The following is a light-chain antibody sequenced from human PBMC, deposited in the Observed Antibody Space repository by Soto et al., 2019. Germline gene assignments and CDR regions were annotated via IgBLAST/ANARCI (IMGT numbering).Light chain of an antibody. J-gene: IGKJ2*01. CDR2: ATS. CDR1: QSISGS. CDR3: QQSYSTPPYT. V-gene: IGKV1-39*01. Sequence: DIQMTQSPSSLSASVGDTVTITCRASQSISGSLHWYQLKPGKAPKLLIYATSTLQSGVPSRFSGSGFGTDFTLTISSLQPEDFVTYYCQQSYSTPPYTFGQGTKVDIK.